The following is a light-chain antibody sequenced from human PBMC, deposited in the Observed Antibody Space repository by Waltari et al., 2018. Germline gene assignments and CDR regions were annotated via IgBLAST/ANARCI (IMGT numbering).Light chain of an antibody. CDR2: EVS. CDR3: CSYAGGTTYV. V-gene: IGLV2-23*02. J-gene: IGLJ1*01. CDR1: SSDVGNYNV. Sequence: QPALTQPASVSGSPGQSITLSCTGTSSDVGNYNVVSWYQQYPGKAPKFIIYEVSEGPLGVFKRFSGSKSGKPASLTISGLQAEDEADCYCCSYAGGTTYVFGTGTKVTVL.